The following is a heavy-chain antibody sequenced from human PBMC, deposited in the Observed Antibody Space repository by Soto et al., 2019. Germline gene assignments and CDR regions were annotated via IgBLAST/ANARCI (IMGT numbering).Heavy chain of an antibody. CDR2: IYHSGST. D-gene: IGHD2-15*01. CDR1: GYSIISGYY. CDR3: ARGGYCSGGSCSTLGDFDY. Sequence: SETLSLTCAVSGYSIISGYYWGCIRQPPGKGLEWIGSIYHSGSTYYNPSLKSRVTISVDTSKNQFSLKLSSVTAADTAVYYCARGGYCSGGSCSTLGDFDYWGQGTLVTVSS. J-gene: IGHJ4*02. V-gene: IGHV4-38-2*01.